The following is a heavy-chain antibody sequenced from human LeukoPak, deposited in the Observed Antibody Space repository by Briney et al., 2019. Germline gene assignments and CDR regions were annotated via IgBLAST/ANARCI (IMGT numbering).Heavy chain of an antibody. CDR3: ARDRLTYYYDSSGLGMDV. J-gene: IGHJ6*02. Sequence: SETLSLTCTVSGGSISSYYWGWIRQPPGKGLEWIGYIYYSGSTNYNPSLKSRVTISVDTSKNQFSLKLSSVTAADTAVYYCARDRLTYYYDSSGLGMDVWGQGTTVTVSS. D-gene: IGHD3-22*01. V-gene: IGHV4-59*01. CDR2: IYYSGST. CDR1: GGSISSYY.